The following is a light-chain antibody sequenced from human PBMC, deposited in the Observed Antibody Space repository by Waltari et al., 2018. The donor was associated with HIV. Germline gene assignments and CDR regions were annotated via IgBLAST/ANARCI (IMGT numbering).Light chain of an antibody. CDR2: DAS. CDR1: QRIKNS. J-gene: IGKJ1*01. Sequence: VLTRSPGTLSLYPGESVPLSHGASQRIKNSLAWYQQKPGQAPRLLIYDASSRATGIPDRFSGSGSGTDFTLSISRLEPEDFAVYYCQQYGRSPRTFGQGTKVEIK. CDR3: QQYGRSPRT. V-gene: IGKV3-20*01.